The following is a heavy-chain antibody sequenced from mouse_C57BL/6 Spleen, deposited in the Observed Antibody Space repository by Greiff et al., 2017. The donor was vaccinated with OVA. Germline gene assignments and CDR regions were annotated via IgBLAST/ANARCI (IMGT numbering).Heavy chain of an antibody. V-gene: IGHV14-4*01. CDR1: GFNIKDDY. CDR2: IDPENGDT. D-gene: IGHD6-5*01. Sequence: VQLKQSGAELVRPGASVKLSCTASGFNIKDDYMHWVKQRPEQGLEWIGWIDPENGDTEYASKFQGKATITADTSSNTAYLQLSSLTSGDTAVYFFSTGAYGFGYWGQGALGTVSA. CDR3: STGAYGFGY. J-gene: IGHJ3*01.